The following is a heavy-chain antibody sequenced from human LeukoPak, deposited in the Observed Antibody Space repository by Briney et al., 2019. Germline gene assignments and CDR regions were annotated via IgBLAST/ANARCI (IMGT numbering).Heavy chain of an antibody. CDR3: ATLHSRSYGDYEGVWFDP. D-gene: IGHD4-17*01. CDR2: IYPGDSDT. J-gene: IGHJ5*02. V-gene: IGHV5-51*01. Sequence: GESLKISCKGSGYSFTSYWIGWVRQMPGKGLEWMGIIYPGDSDTRYSPSFQGQVTISADKSISTAYLQWSSLKASDTAMYYCATLHSRSYGDYEGVWFDPWGQGTLVTVSS. CDR1: GYSFTSYW.